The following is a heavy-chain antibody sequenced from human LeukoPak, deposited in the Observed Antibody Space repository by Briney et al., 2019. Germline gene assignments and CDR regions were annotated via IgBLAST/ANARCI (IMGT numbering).Heavy chain of an antibody. CDR2: MNPNSGNT. D-gene: IGHD6-13*01. CDR3: ARGRRQQLVRTGSHY. V-gene: IGHV1-8*01. CDR1: GYTFTSYD. J-gene: IGHJ4*02. Sequence: ASVKVSCKASGYTFTSYDINWVRQATGQGLEWMGWMNPNSGNTGYAQKFQGRVTMTRNTSIGTAYMELSSLRSEDTAVYYCARGRRQQLVRTGSHYWGQGTLVTVSS.